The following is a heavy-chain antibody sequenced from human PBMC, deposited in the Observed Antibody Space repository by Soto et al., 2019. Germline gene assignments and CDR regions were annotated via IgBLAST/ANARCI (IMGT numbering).Heavy chain of an antibody. CDR1: GFAFSNSW. D-gene: IGHD1-7*01. CDR3: TTEDQTTATVVHFDY. J-gene: IGHJ4*01. V-gene: IGHV3-15*07. CDR2: IKSKGHGGKT. Sequence: GGSLRLACAAYGFAFSNSWLNWVRQAPGKGLEWVGRIKSKGHGGKTEFATPVRSRFAISRDNSRNMKYMQMNSLNTDDKAVFYFTTEDQTTATVVHFDYWGHGTRVTVS.